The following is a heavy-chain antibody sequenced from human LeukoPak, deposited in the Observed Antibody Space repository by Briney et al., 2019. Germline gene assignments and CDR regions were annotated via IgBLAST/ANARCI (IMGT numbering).Heavy chain of an antibody. D-gene: IGHD6-13*01. J-gene: IGHJ4*02. Sequence: PGGSLRLSCAASGFAFSNYGMHWVRQAPGKGLEWVAVIWFDGSGKYYVDSVKGRFTISRDNSKNTLSLQMNSLRAEDTAVYYCARYRAAPNYFDFWGQGTLVTVSS. CDR3: ARYRAAPNYFDF. CDR2: IWFDGSGK. V-gene: IGHV3-33*01. CDR1: GFAFSNYG.